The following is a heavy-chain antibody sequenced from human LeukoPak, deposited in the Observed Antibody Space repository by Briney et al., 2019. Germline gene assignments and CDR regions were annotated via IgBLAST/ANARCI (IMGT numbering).Heavy chain of an antibody. J-gene: IGHJ4*02. CDR1: GYTYTDYY. Sequence: ASVKVSCKASGYTYTDYYMYWVRQAPEQGREGMGWINPNSGGTNYAQKFQGRITMTRDTSISTAYMDLSRRTSDDTAVYYCARRHRDWNYVDFWGQGTLVTVSS. V-gene: IGHV1-2*02. CDR3: ARRHRDWNYVDF. CDR2: INPNSGGT. D-gene: IGHD1-1*01.